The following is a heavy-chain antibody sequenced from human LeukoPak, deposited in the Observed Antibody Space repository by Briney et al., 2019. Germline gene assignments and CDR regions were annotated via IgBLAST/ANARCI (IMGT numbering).Heavy chain of an antibody. D-gene: IGHD6-19*01. J-gene: IGHJ4*02. CDR2: ISSGSTYK. CDR1: GLTFTDYR. CDR3: TRGPTLIGVAGTWPLDY. Sequence: TPGWSLRLSCAAPGLTFTDYRMRWVRQAPGKGLEWVSSISSGSTYKYSADSLKGRFTISRDNAKNSLYLQMNSLRAEDSAVYYCTRGPTLIGVAGTWPLDYWGQGTLVTVSS. V-gene: IGHV3-21*01.